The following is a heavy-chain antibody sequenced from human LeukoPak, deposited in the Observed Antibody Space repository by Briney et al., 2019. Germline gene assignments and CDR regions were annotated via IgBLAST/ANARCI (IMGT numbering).Heavy chain of an antibody. D-gene: IGHD4-17*01. V-gene: IGHV3-66*01. Sequence: GGSLRLSCAASGFIVSSHYMSWVRQAPGKRLEWVSIIHTSGSTYYAESVKGRFIISRDNPKNTLYLQMNNLRVEDTAVYYCARDRPYGDCDGFGYWGQGTLVTVSS. J-gene: IGHJ4*02. CDR1: GFIVSSHY. CDR3: ARDRPYGDCDGFGY. CDR2: IHTSGST.